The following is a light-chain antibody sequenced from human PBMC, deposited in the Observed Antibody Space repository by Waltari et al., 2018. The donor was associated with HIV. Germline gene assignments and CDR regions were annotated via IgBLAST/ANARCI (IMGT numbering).Light chain of an antibody. V-gene: IGLV2-14*01. CDR2: EVS. J-gene: IGLJ2*01. CDR3: SSYTSSSTLV. Sequence: QSALTQPASVSGSPGQSLTISCTGTSSDVGGYNYVSWYQQHPGKAPQLMIYEVSNLPSGVSNSVSGSKSGNTASLTISGLQAEDEADYYCSSYTSSSTLVFGGGTKLTVL. CDR1: SSDVGGYNY.